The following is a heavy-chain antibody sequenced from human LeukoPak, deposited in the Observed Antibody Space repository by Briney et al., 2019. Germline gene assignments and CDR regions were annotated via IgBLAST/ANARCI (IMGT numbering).Heavy chain of an antibody. CDR1: GFTFSIYA. J-gene: IGHJ2*01. CDR3: AKESRDCSSTSCQGYSDL. V-gene: IGHV3-23*01. CDR2: ISGSGGST. D-gene: IGHD2-2*01. Sequence: GGSLRLSCAASGFTFSIYAMSWVRQAPGKGLEWVSAISGSGGSTYYADSVKGRFTISRDNSKNSLYVHMNSLRAEDTAVYYCAKESRDCSSTSCQGYSDLWGRGTLVTVSS.